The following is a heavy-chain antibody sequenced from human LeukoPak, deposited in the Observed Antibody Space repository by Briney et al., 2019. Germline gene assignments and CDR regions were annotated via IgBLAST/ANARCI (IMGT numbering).Heavy chain of an antibody. D-gene: IGHD3-9*01. Sequence: SETLSLTCTVSGGSISSYYWNWTRQPPGRGLEWIGHMYYSGSSNYNPSLKSRVTMSADTSKNQFFLKLSSVTAADTAVYYCARNRGTYYDILTGHDAFEIWGQGTAITVSS. CDR2: MYYSGSS. J-gene: IGHJ3*02. CDR1: GGSISSYY. CDR3: ARNRGTYYDILTGHDAFEI. V-gene: IGHV4-59*01.